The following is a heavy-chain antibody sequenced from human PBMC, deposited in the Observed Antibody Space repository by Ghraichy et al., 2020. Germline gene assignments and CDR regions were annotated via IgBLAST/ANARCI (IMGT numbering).Heavy chain of an antibody. CDR2: INAGNGNT. CDR3: ARDGGDYYDSSGYTQTSNFDY. J-gene: IGHJ4*02. D-gene: IGHD3-22*01. CDR1: GYTFTSYA. Sequence: VKVSCKASGYTFTSYAMHWVRQAPGQRLEWMGWINAGNGNTKYSQKFQGRVTITRDTSASTAYMELSSLRSEDTAVYYCARDGGDYYDSSGYTQTSNFDYWGQGTLVTVSS. V-gene: IGHV1-3*01.